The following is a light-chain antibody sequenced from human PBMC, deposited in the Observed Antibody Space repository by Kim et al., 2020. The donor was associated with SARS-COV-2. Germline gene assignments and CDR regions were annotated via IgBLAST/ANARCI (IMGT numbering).Light chain of an antibody. CDR2: GAS. CDR1: QSVSSD. J-gene: IGKJ4*01. Sequence: DIVLTQSPATLSVSPGERATLSCRASQSVSSDFAWYQQKPGQAPRLLIFGASTRATGIPDRFSGSGSGTEFTLTISSLQSEDFAVYYCQQYKSSPLTFGRGTKVDIK. V-gene: IGKV3D-15*01. CDR3: QQYKSSPLT.